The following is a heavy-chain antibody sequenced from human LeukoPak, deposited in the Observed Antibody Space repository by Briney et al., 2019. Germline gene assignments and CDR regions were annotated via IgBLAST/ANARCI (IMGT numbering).Heavy chain of an antibody. CDR3: ARDYDILTGYPAQNAFDI. D-gene: IGHD3-9*01. J-gene: IGHJ3*02. CDR2: ISSSSTI. Sequence: GGSLRLSCAASGFTFSSYSMNWVRQAPGKGLEWVSYISSSSTIYYADSVKGRFTISRDNAKNSLYLQMNSLRAEDTAVYYCARDYDILTGYPAQNAFDIWGQGTMVTVSS. V-gene: IGHV3-48*01. CDR1: GFTFSSYS.